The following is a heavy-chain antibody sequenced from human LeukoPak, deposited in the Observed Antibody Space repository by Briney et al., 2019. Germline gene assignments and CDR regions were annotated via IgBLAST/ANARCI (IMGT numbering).Heavy chain of an antibody. J-gene: IGHJ4*02. V-gene: IGHV4-61*02. CDR3: AKGRKDFDTNLGPFDS. Sequence: PSETLSLTCTVSGGSISSGSYYWSWIRQPAGKGLEWIGRIYTSGSTIYNPSLKSRVTISVGTSKTQFSLKVTSVTTADTAVYYCAKGRKDFDTNLGPFDSWGQGILVTVSS. CDR1: GGSISSGSYY. CDR2: IYTSGST. D-gene: IGHD3-9*01.